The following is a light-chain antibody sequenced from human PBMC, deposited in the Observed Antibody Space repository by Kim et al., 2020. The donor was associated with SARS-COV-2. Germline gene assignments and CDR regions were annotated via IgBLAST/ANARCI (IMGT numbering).Light chain of an antibody. V-gene: IGLV4-69*01. CDR1: SGHSSYA. Sequence: SVKLTCTLSSGHSSYASAWHQQQPEKGPRYLMKPNSDGSHSKGDGIPDRFSGSSSGAERYLTISSLQSEDEADYYCQTWGTGIRVFGGGTQLTVL. CDR2: PNSDGSH. CDR3: QTWGTGIRV. J-gene: IGLJ3*02.